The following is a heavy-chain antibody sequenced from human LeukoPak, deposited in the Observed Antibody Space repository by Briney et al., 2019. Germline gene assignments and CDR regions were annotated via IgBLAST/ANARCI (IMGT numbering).Heavy chain of an antibody. J-gene: IGHJ5*02. CDR2: ISGSGGST. Sequence: GGSLRLSCAASGFTFSSYAMSWVRQAPGKGLEWVSAISGSGGSTYYADSVKGRFTISRDNSKNTLYLQMNSLRAEDAAVYYCAKTMIVVVITTPLCWSDPWGQGTLVTVSS. CDR3: AKTMIVVVITTPLCWSDP. CDR1: GFTFSSYA. D-gene: IGHD3-22*01. V-gene: IGHV3-23*01.